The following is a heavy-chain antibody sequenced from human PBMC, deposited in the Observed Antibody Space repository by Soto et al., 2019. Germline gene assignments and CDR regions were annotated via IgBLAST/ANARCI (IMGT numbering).Heavy chain of an antibody. CDR3: ARADIVLMVIDY. CDR2: INAGNGNT. V-gene: IGHV1-3*01. J-gene: IGHJ4*02. Sequence: GASVKVSCKASGYTFTSYAMHWVRQAPGQRLEWMGWINAGNGNTKYSQKFQGRVTITRDTSASTACMELSSLRSEDTAVYYCARADIVLMVIDYWGQGTLVTVSS. CDR1: GYTFTSYA. D-gene: IGHD2-8*01.